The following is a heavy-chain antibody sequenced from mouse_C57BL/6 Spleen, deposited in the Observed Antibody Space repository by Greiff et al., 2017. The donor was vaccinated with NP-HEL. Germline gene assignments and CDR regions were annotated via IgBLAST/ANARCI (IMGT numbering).Heavy chain of an antibody. J-gene: IGHJ4*01. Sequence: QVHVKQPGAELVKPGASVKMSCKASGYTFTSYWITWVKQRPGQGLEWIGDIYPGSGSTNYNEKFKSKATLTVDTSSSTAYMQLSSLTSEDSAVYYCARLWGLRPYYYAMDYWGQGTSVTVSS. CDR1: GYTFTSYW. D-gene: IGHD2-4*01. CDR2: IYPGSGST. CDR3: ARLWGLRPYYYAMDY. V-gene: IGHV1-55*01.